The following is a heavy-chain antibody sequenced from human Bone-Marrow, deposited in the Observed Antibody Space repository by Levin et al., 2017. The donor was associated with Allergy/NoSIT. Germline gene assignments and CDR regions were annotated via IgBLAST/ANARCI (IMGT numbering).Heavy chain of an antibody. D-gene: IGHD3-10*01. J-gene: IGHJ4*02. CDR2: IYYSGST. Sequence: SQTLSLTCTVSGGSIRSSSYYWGWIRQPPGKGLEWIGSIYYSGSTYYNPSLKSRVTISVDTSKNQFSLKLSSVTAADTAVYYCARHITMVRGVIIPPPFFDYWGQGTLVTVSS. CDR3: ARHITMVRGVIIPPPFFDY. CDR1: GGSIRSSSYY. V-gene: IGHV4-39*01.